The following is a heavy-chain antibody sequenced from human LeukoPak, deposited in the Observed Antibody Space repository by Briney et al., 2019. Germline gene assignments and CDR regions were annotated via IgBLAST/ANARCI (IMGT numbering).Heavy chain of an antibody. J-gene: IGHJ5*02. Sequence: ASVKVSCKASGYTFTTYDINWVRQATGQGLEWMGWMNPNSGNTGYAQKFQGRVTMTRNTSISTAYMELRSLRSEDTAVYYCARGPNKSDGGNSGSAWFDPWGQGTMVTVSS. CDR1: GYTFTTYD. CDR3: ARGPNKSDGGNSGSAWFDP. CDR2: MNPNSGNT. V-gene: IGHV1-8*01. D-gene: IGHD4-23*01.